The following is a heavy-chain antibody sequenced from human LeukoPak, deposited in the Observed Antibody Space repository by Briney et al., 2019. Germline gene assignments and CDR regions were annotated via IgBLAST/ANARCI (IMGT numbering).Heavy chain of an antibody. V-gene: IGHV3-23*01. CDR2: ISASSGGT. D-gene: IGHD6-6*01. Sequence: GGSLRLSCAASGFTFSSSDMTWVRQAPGKGLEWVSSISASSGGTPYADSVKGRFTISRDSSKNTLYLQMNSLRVEDTAVYYCANAYSSSSGFDPWGQGTLVTVSS. CDR3: ANAYSSSSGFDP. J-gene: IGHJ5*02. CDR1: GFTFSSSD.